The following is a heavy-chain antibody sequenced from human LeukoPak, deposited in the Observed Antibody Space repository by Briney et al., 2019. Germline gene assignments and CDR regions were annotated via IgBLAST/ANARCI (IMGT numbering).Heavy chain of an antibody. CDR3: ARSLQDIWSGYEAPRRPFDQ. D-gene: IGHD3-3*01. Sequence: SETLSLTCTVSGGSISSYYWSWIRQPPGKGLEWIGSLYFTGSTYYNPSLKSRVTISLDTAKKQFSLKLISVTGADTAVYYCARSLQDIWSGYEAPRRPFDQWGRGTLVTVTS. CDR2: LYFTGST. V-gene: IGHV4-59*05. J-gene: IGHJ4*02. CDR1: GGSISSYY.